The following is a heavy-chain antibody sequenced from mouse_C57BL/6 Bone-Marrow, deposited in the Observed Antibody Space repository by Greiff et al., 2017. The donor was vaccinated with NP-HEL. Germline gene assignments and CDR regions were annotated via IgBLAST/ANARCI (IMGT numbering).Heavy chain of an antibody. V-gene: IGHV5-16*01. J-gene: IGHJ1*03. D-gene: IGHD1-1*01. CDR1: GFTFSDYY. CDR3: ARTVVDTDGYFDV. CDR2: INYDGSST. Sequence: EVKVVESEGGLVQPGSSMKLSCTASGFTFSDYYMAWVRQVPGKGLEWVANINYDGSSTYYLDSLKSRFIISRDNAKSILYLQMSSLKSEDTATYYCARTVVDTDGYFDVWGTGTTVTVSS.